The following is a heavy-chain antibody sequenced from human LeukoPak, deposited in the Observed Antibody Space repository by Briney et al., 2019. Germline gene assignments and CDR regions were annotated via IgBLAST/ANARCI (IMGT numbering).Heavy chain of an antibody. CDR3: ARDFLHLGG. CDR1: GFTFSRNS. Sequence: GSLRLSCAASGFTFSRNSMNWVRQAPGKGLEWVSSISTSSSYIDYADSVKGRFTISRDNAKNSLYLQMNSLRADDTAVYYCARDFLHLGGWGQGTMVTVSS. D-gene: IGHD3-16*01. V-gene: IGHV3-21*01. CDR2: ISTSSSYI. J-gene: IGHJ3*01.